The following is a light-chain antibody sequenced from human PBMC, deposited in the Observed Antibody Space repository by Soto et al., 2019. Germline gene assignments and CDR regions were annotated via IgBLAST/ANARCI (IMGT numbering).Light chain of an antibody. CDR1: QSVLYSSNNKNY. J-gene: IGKJ4*01. CDR2: WAS. CDR3: QQYKYWPLA. V-gene: IGKV4-1*01. Sequence: DIVMTQSPDSLAVSLGERATINCKSSQSVLYSSNNKNYLAWYQQKPGQPPKLLIYWASTRESGVPDRFSGSGSGTDFTLTISSLQAEDVAVYYCQQYKYWPLAFGGGTRVEIK.